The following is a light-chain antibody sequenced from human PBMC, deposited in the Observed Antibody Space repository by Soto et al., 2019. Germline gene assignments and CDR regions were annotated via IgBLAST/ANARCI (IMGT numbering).Light chain of an antibody. CDR2: GAS. CDR3: QQYGSSPPYT. CDR1: QSVSSSY. J-gene: IGKJ2*01. V-gene: IGKV3-20*01. Sequence: IVLTQSPGPLSLSPGDRATLSCRASQSVSSSYLAWCQQKPGQAPRLLIEGASSRATGIPDRVSGSGSGTDFTLSISRLEPEDFAVYYCQQYGSSPPYTFGQGTKLEIK.